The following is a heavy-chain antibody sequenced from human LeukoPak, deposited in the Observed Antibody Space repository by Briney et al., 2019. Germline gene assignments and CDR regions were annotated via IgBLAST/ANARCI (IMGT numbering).Heavy chain of an antibody. V-gene: IGHV4-34*01. CDR2: INHSGST. CDR3: ARQGGFGVGATGLYWYFDL. J-gene: IGHJ2*01. Sequence: SETLSLTCAVYGGSFSGYYWSWIRQPPGKGLEWIGEINHSGSTNYNPSLKSRVTISVDTSKNQFSLKLSSVTAADTAVYYCARQGGFGVGATGLYWYFDLWGRGTLVTVSS. D-gene: IGHD1-26*01. CDR1: GGSFSGYY.